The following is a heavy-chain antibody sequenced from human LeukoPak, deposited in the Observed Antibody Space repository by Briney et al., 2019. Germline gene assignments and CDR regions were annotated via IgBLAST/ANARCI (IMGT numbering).Heavy chain of an antibody. Sequence: KASETLSLTCAVYGGSFSGYYWSWVRQPPGKGLEWIGEINHSGSTNYNPSLKSRVTISVDTSKNQFSLKPSSVTAADTAVYYCARGQGRGYYYGMDVWGKGTTVTVSP. CDR1: GGSFSGYY. V-gene: IGHV4-34*01. J-gene: IGHJ6*04. CDR3: ARGQGRGYYYGMDV. CDR2: INHSGST. D-gene: IGHD3-10*01.